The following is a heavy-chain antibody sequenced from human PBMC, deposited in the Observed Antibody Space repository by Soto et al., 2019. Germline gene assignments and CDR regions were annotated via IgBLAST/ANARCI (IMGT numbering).Heavy chain of an antibody. D-gene: IGHD5-18*01. Sequence: SETLSLTCTVSGGSISSGDYYWSWIRQPPGKGLEWIGYIYYSGSTNYNPSLKSRVTISVDTSKNQFSLKLSSVTAADTAVYYCARDGVQLWVFDYWGQGTLVTVSS. CDR1: GGSISSGDYY. V-gene: IGHV4-61*08. CDR2: IYYSGST. J-gene: IGHJ4*02. CDR3: ARDGVQLWVFDY.